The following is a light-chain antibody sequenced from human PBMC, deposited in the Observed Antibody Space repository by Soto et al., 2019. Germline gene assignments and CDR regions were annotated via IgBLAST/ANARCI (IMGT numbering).Light chain of an antibody. V-gene: IGLV2-14*01. CDR2: DVS. CDR3: SSYASSSTLVYV. J-gene: IGLJ1*01. CDR1: SSDVGGYNS. Sequence: QSVLTQPASVSGSPGQSITISCTGTSSDVGGYNSVSWYQQNPGKAPKLMIFDVSNRPSGVSSRFSGSRSGNTASLTISGLQAEDEAGYYCSSYASSSTLVYVFGTGTKVTVL.